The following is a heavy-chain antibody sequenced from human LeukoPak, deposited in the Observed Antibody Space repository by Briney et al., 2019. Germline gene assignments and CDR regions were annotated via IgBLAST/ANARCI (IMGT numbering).Heavy chain of an antibody. Sequence: ASVEVSCKASGGTFISYAISWVRQAPGQGLEWMGGIIPIFGTANYAQKFQGRVTMTRDTSTSTVYMELSSLRSEDTAVYYCARASDLRYCSGGSCYRFDYWGQGTLVTVSS. CDR3: ARASDLRYCSGGSCYRFDY. D-gene: IGHD2-15*01. V-gene: IGHV1-69*05. CDR2: IIPIFGTA. J-gene: IGHJ4*02. CDR1: GGTFISYA.